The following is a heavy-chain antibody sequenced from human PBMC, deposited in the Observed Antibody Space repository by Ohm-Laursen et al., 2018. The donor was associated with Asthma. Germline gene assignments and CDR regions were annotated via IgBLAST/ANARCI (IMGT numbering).Heavy chain of an antibody. D-gene: IGHD2-2*01. CDR1: GYTFSRYS. J-gene: IGHJ6*02. CDR3: ARDDIVVVPAAPYYYYYGMDV. Sequence: GSLRLSCAASGYTFSRYSIHWVRQIPGKGLEWVASISTASSFIYYADSVRGRFTTSRDDSKNTLYLQMNSLRAEDTAVYYCARDDIVVVPAAPYYYYYGMDVWGQGTTVTVSS. V-gene: IGHV3-21*01. CDR2: ISTASSFI.